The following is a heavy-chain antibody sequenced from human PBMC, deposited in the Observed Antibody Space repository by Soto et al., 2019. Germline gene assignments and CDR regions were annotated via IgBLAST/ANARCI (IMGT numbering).Heavy chain of an antibody. D-gene: IGHD1-26*01. J-gene: IGHJ4*02. Sequence: SETLSLTCAVSGDSAPNGYFSGLWIRQPPGKGLEWIGYIYRYGATYLNPSLQSRGTISVDRSKSQFYLNLTSVTAADTAVYYCASGKTQYYFDLWGQGNLVTVSS. CDR2: IYRYGAT. CDR3: ASGKTQYYFDL. V-gene: IGHV4-30-2*01. CDR1: GDSAPNGYFS.